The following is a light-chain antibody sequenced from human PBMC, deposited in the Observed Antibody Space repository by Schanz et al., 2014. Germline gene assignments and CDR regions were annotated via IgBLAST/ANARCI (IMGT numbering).Light chain of an antibody. CDR1: SSDVGGYNY. Sequence: QSALTQPASVSGSPGQSITLSCTGTSSDVGGYNYVSWYQHHPGKAPKLMISEVSKRPSGVPDRFSGSKSGDTASLTVSGLQAEDEATYYCSSFEGRHNWVFGGGTKLTVL. V-gene: IGLV2-8*01. CDR2: EVS. CDR3: SSFEGRHNWV. J-gene: IGLJ3*02.